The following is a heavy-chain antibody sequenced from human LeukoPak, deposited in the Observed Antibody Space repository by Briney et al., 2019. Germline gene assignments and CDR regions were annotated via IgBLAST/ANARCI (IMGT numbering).Heavy chain of an antibody. Sequence: GRSLRLSCAASGFTSNDSAIHWVRQAPGKGLEWVSGFSWSSGSIGYADSVKGRFTISRDNAKNSLYLQMDSLRAEDTALYYCVSDKKRGPLDYWGQGTLVTVSS. V-gene: IGHV3-9*02. CDR1: GFTSNDSA. CDR3: VSDKKRGPLDY. J-gene: IGHJ4*02. CDR2: FSWSSGSI.